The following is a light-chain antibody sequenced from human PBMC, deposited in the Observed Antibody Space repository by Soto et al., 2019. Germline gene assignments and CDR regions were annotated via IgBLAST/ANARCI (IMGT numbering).Light chain of an antibody. V-gene: IGKV1-27*01. CDR3: QKYNSGPFT. CDR2: AAS. Sequence: DIQMTQSPSSLSASVGDRVTITCRASQGISNYLAWYQQKPGKVPKLLIYAASTLQSGVPSRFSGSGSGTDFTLTNSSLQPEDVATYYCQKYNSGPFTFGPGTKVDIK. CDR1: QGISNY. J-gene: IGKJ3*01.